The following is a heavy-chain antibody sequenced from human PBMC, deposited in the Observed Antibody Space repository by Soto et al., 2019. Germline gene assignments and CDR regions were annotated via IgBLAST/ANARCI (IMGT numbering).Heavy chain of an antibody. CDR1: GGSINSTTYY. J-gene: IGHJ5*01. CDR3: GIHWGIGMDTPGP. V-gene: IGHV4-39*01. D-gene: IGHD6-13*01. Sequence: PSETLSLTCTVSGGSINSTTYYWGWIRQSPGKGLEWIGNIYYSGNTYYSPSLKSRVSISVDSSRNQFSLRLSSVTAADTAIYYCGIHWGIGMDTPGPWGQGVLVTVSS. CDR2: IYYSGNT.